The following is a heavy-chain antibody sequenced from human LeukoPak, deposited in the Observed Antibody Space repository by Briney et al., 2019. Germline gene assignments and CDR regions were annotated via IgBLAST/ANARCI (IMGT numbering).Heavy chain of an antibody. CDR3: VRDLT. Sequence: GGSLRLSCSASGFTFSGSAMHWVRRAPGKGPEFVSGISANGDNTYYGDSVKVRFTISRDNSKNTVHLEMSSLSPEDTAVYYCVRDLTWGQGTLVTVSS. V-gene: IGHV3-64D*06. CDR2: ISANGDNT. J-gene: IGHJ5*02. CDR1: GFTFSGSA.